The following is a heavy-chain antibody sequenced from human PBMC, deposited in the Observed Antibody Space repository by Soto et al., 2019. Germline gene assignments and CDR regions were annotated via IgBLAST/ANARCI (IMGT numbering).Heavy chain of an antibody. Sequence: EVQLVETGGGLIQPGGSLRLSCAASGLTVSSNYMNWVRQAPGKGLEWVSVLYSGGSTHYAGSVKSRFIISRDNTKNTLYLQMNSLKAEETAVYYCGRDRSGDEGDDFDIWGNGTMVTVSS. D-gene: IGHD3-10*01. V-gene: IGHV3-53*02. CDR1: GLTVSSNY. J-gene: IGHJ3*02. CDR3: GRDRSGDEGDDFDI. CDR2: LYSGGST.